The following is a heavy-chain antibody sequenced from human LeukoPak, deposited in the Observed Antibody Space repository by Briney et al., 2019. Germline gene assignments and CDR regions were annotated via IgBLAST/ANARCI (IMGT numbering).Heavy chain of an antibody. CDR3: AREAGTPYYYYGMDV. Sequence: SSETLSLTCTVSGGSISSYYWSWIRQPAGKGLERIGRIYTSGSTNYNPSLKSRVTMSVDTSKNQFSLKLSPVTAADTAVYYCAREAGTPYYYYGMDVWGQGTTVTVSS. CDR2: IYTSGST. J-gene: IGHJ6*02. D-gene: IGHD1-1*01. CDR1: GGSISSYY. V-gene: IGHV4-4*07.